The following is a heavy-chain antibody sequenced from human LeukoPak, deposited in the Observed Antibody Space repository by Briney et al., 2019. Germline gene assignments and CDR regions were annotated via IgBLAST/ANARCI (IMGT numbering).Heavy chain of an antibody. CDR2: IYHSGSA. CDR1: GGSISSGGYS. V-gene: IGHV4-30-2*01. Sequence: SETLSLTCAVSGGSISSGGYSWSWIRQPPGRGLGWIGHIYHSGSAYYNPSLRSRVTISVDGSKNQFSLKLTSVTAADTAVYYCARDSGYCYGGSCVKGFGMDVWGQGTAVTVSS. D-gene: IGHD2-15*01. CDR3: ARDSGYCYGGSCVKGFGMDV. J-gene: IGHJ6*02.